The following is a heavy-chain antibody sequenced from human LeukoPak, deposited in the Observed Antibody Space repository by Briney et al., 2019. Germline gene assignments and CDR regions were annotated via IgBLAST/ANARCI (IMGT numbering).Heavy chain of an antibody. CDR2: ISGSYDSL. D-gene: IGHD1-20*01. V-gene: IGHV3-23*01. Sequence: GGSLTLSCAASGFTFTTYGMSWVRQAPGKGLERVSSISGSYDSLYYIDSVKGRFTISRDNAKNTVHLQMNTVRAEDTAIYYCAKGVNPGYNPGWSNFDYWGQGTLVTVSS. CDR3: AKGVNPGYNPGWSNFDY. CDR1: GFTFTTYG. J-gene: IGHJ4*02.